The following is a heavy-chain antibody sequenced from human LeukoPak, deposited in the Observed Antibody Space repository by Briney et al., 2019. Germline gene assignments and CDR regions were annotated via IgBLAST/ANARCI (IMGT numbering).Heavy chain of an antibody. Sequence: GGSLRLSCAASGFTFSSYSMNWVRQAPGKGLEWVSSISSSSSYIYYADSVKGRFTTSRDNAKNSLYLQMNSLRAEDTAVYYCARDYYDSSGYPYGMDVWGQGTTVTVSS. CDR1: GFTFSSYS. D-gene: IGHD3-22*01. V-gene: IGHV3-21*01. CDR2: ISSSSSYI. J-gene: IGHJ6*02. CDR3: ARDYYDSSGYPYGMDV.